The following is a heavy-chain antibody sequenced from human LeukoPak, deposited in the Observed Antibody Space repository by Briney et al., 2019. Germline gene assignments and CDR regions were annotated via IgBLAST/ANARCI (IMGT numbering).Heavy chain of an antibody. CDR1: GVSVSSYY. D-gene: IGHD1-26*01. CDR3: ATLGRAAGNAFDI. CDR2: TYTSGST. Sequence: PSETLSLTCTVSGVSVSSYYWSWIRQPAGKGLEWIGRTYTSGSTNYNPSLKSRVTVSADTSNNQFSLKLSSVTAADTAVYYCATLGRAAGNAFDIWGQGTVVIVSS. V-gene: IGHV4-4*07. J-gene: IGHJ3*02.